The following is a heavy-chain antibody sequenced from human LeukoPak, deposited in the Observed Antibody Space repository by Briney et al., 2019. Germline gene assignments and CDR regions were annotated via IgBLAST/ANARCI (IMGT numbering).Heavy chain of an antibody. D-gene: IGHD6-19*01. V-gene: IGHV3-21*01. Sequence: GGSLRLSCAASGFTFSSYSINWVRQAPGKGLEWVSSISSGSTYIYYADSVKGRFTISRDNANNSLYLQMNSLRAEDTAVYYCSTYSSGWYEEGYFDYWGQGALVTVSS. CDR3: STYSSGWYEEGYFDY. J-gene: IGHJ4*02. CDR1: GFTFSSYS. CDR2: ISSGSTYI.